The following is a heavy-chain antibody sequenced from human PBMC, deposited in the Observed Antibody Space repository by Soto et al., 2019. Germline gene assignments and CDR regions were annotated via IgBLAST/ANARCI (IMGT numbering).Heavy chain of an antibody. V-gene: IGHV4-34*01. CDR2: INHSGST. CDR1: GGSFSGYY. D-gene: IGHD2-15*01. Sequence: QVQLQQWGAGLLKPSETLSLTCAVYGGSFSGYYWSWIRQPPGKGLEWIGEINHSGSTNYNPSLKSRVTISIDTSKNQFSLKLSSVTAADTAVYYCARKQGRCSGGSCYREYFQHWGQGTLVTVSS. CDR3: ARKQGRCSGGSCYREYFQH. J-gene: IGHJ1*01.